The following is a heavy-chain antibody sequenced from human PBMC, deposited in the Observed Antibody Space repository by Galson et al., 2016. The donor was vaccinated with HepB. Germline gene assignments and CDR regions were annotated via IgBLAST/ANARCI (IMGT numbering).Heavy chain of an antibody. CDR1: GFTFNTYS. V-gene: IGHV3-48*02. CDR2: IDTSSNSI. J-gene: IGHJ4*02. D-gene: IGHD3-22*01. Sequence: SLRLSCAASGFTFNTYSMNWVRQSPGKGLEWVSYIDTSSNSIVYADSVEGRFTISRDNDKSSLYLQMNSLREEDPALYYCVRDIRSSGTFGCWGQGILVSVSS. CDR3: VRDIRSSGTFGC.